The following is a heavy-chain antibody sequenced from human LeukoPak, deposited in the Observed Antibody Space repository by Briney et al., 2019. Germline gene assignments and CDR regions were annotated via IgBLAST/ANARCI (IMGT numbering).Heavy chain of an antibody. CDR3: AKIPVSYSSGWSNFDY. CDR1: GFTFSSYG. J-gene: IGHJ4*01. D-gene: IGHD6-19*01. CDR2: IWYDGSNK. Sequence: GGSLRLSCAASGFTFSSYGMHWVRQAPGKGLEWVAVIWYDGSNKYYADSVKGRFTISRDNGKNSLFLQMNSLRDADTAVYYCAKIPVSYSSGWSNFDYWGQGTLVTVSS. V-gene: IGHV3-33*06.